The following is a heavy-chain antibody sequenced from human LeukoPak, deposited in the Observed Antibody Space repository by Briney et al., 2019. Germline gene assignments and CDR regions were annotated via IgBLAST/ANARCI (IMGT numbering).Heavy chain of an antibody. Sequence: ASVKVSCKASGYTFTGHYVHWVRQAPGQGLEWMGWINPHTGGTNYAQKFQGRVTMTRDTSITIAYMELSRLRSDDAAVYYCARGLDNGWYYDYWGQGTLVTVSS. J-gene: IGHJ4*02. D-gene: IGHD6-19*01. CDR1: GYTFTGHY. V-gene: IGHV1-2*02. CDR2: INPHTGGT. CDR3: ARGLDNGWYYDY.